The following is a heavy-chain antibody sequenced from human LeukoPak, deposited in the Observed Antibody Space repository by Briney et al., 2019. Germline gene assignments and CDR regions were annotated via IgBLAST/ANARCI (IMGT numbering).Heavy chain of an antibody. CDR1: GYTFTSYD. J-gene: IGHJ6*02. CDR2: MNPNSGNT. V-gene: IGHV1-8*01. CDR3: ARDPQRYCSSTSCYAGDYYYYGMDV. D-gene: IGHD2-2*01. Sequence: GASVKVSCKASGYTFTSYDINWVRQATGQGLEWMGWMNPNSGNTGYAQKLQGRVTMTTDTSTSTAYMELRSLRSDDTAVYYCARDPQRYCSSTSCYAGDYYYYGMDVWGQGTTVTVSS.